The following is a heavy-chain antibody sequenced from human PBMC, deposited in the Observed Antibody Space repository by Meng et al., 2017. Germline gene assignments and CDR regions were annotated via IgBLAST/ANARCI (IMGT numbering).Heavy chain of an antibody. Sequence: QGQLVQSGAEVKKPGSSVKVSCKASGGTFSSYAISWVRQAPGQGLEWMGQINPNSGVTNFAQRFQGRVTMTRDTSISTAYMELSRLTSDDTAVYYCAREIASRGNHARWGQGTLVTVSS. J-gene: IGHJ4*02. CDR2: INPNSGVT. V-gene: IGHV1-2*06. D-gene: IGHD4-23*01. CDR3: AREIASRGNHAR. CDR1: GGTFSSYA.